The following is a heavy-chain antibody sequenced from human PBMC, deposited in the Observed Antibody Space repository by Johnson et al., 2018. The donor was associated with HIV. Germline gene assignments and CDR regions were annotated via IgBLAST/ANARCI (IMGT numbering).Heavy chain of an antibody. J-gene: IGHJ3*02. CDR3: AKGRYSSSWYLAGAFDI. D-gene: IGHD6-13*01. Sequence: VQLVESGGGLVQPGGSLRLSCAASTFTVSSNYMTWVRQAPGKGLEWVSVISSGGSTWYADSVTGRFTISRDNSKNTLYLQMNSLRAEDTAVYHCAKGRYSSSWYLAGAFDIWGRGTMVTVSS. CDR1: TFTVSSNY. CDR2: ISSGGST. V-gene: IGHV3-66*01.